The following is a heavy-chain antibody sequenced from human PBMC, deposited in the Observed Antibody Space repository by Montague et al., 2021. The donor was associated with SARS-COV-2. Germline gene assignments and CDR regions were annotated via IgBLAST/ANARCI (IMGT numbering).Heavy chain of an antibody. J-gene: IGHJ4*02. CDR3: ARHVTFGGVVVALDY. CDR2: IFYSGTT. Sequence: SETLSLTCTVSGASISSSENAWGWIRQSPGKGLEWFGSIFYSGTTYFNPSVRSRIAISVDTSKNPFSLKVTSVTAADTAVYYCARHVTFGGVVVALDYWGQGHLVSVSS. V-gene: IGHV4-39*01. CDR1: GASISSSENA. D-gene: IGHD3-16*02.